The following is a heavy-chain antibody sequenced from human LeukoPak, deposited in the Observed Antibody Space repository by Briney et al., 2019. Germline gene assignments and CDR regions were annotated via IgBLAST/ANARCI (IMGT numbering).Heavy chain of an antibody. CDR1: GFTFNTYW. Sequence: GGSLRLSCTVSGFTFNTYWMHWLRQAPGKGLTWVSRMNNDGRVISYAASVKGRFNISRDNAKNTLYLQMNSLRAEDTAVYYCAREFEATGFWALDYWGQGTLVTASS. CDR3: AREFEATGFWALDY. D-gene: IGHD3-16*01. CDR2: MNNDGRVI. V-gene: IGHV3-74*01. J-gene: IGHJ4*02.